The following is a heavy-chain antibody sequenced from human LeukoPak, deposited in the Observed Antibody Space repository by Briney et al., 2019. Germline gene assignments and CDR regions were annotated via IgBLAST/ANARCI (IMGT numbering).Heavy chain of an antibody. CDR1: GGSISSYY. V-gene: IGHV4-59*08. D-gene: IGHD4-17*01. Sequence: SGTLSLTCTVSGGSISSYYWSWIRQPPGKGLEWFGYIYYSGSTNYNPSLKSRVTISVDTSKNQFSLKLSSVTAADTAVYYCASHGGHDYGDSIDYWGQGTLVTVS. CDR3: ASHGGHDYGDSIDY. CDR2: IYYSGST. J-gene: IGHJ4*02.